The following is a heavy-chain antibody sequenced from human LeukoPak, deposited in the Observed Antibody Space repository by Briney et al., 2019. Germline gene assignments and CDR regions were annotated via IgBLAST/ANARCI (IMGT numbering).Heavy chain of an antibody. D-gene: IGHD5-12*01. CDR3: AIYSGYVFD. J-gene: IGHJ4*02. Sequence: PGGSLRLSCAASGFSFSSHEMNWVRQAPGKGLEWVSAISGSGGSTYYADSVKGRFTISRDNSKNTLYLQMNSLRAEDTAVYYCAIYSGYVFDWGQGTLVTVSS. CDR1: GFSFSSHE. CDR2: ISGSGGST. V-gene: IGHV3-23*01.